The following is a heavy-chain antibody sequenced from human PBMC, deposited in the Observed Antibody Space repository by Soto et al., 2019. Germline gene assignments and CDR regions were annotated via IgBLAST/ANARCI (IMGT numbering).Heavy chain of an antibody. CDR1: GYTFTGYY. V-gene: IGHV1-46*01. D-gene: IGHD3-22*01. CDR3: ARSGPPNYYYDSSGPGAFDI. Sequence: ASVKVSCKASGYTFTGYYMHWVRQAPGQGLEWMGIINPSGGSTSYAQKFQGRVTMTRDTSTSTVYMELSSLRSEDTAVYYCARSGPPNYYYDSSGPGAFDIWGQGTMVTVSS. CDR2: INPSGGST. J-gene: IGHJ3*02.